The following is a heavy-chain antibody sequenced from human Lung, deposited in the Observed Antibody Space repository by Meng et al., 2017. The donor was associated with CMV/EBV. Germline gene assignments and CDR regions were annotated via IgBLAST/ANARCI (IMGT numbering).Heavy chain of an antibody. D-gene: IGHD3-10*01. CDR1: GYSFTSYW. J-gene: IGHJ5*02. CDR3: ARHVRSSNTSGGNNGCGP. V-gene: IGHV5-51*01. CDR2: IYPGDSDT. Sequence: GGSXRLXCKGSGYSFTSYWIGWVRQMPGKGLEWMGMIYPGDSDTRYSPSFQGQVTISTDKSISTDYLQWSSLKASDTAMYYCARHVRSSNTSGGNNGCGPWXQVTXVTVAS.